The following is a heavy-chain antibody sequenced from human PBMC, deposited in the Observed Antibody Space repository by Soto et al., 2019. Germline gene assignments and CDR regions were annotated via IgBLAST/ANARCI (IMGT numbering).Heavy chain of an antibody. CDR1: GGSFSGYY. CDR3: ARGYTIFGVVSYMDV. V-gene: IGHV4-34*01. D-gene: IGHD3-3*01. Sequence: QVQLQQWGAGLLKPSETLSLTCAVYGGSFSGYYWSWIRQPPGKGLEWIGEINHSGSTNYNPSLNSRVTISVDTSKNQFSLKLSSVTAADTAVYYCARGYTIFGVVSYMDVWGKGTTVTVSS. CDR2: INHSGST. J-gene: IGHJ6*03.